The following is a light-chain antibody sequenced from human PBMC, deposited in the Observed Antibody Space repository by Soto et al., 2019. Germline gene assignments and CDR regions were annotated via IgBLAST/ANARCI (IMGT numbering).Light chain of an antibody. CDR3: TSYTSSSARV. J-gene: IGLJ1*01. CDR1: SSDVCGYDY. Sequence: QSVLTQPASVSGSPGQSIPISCTGTSSDVCGYDYVSWYQQHPGKAPKLIIYEVSNRPSGISNRFSGSKSGNTASLTISGLQAEDEADYYCTSYTSSSARVFGTGTKVTVL. CDR2: EVS. V-gene: IGLV2-14*01.